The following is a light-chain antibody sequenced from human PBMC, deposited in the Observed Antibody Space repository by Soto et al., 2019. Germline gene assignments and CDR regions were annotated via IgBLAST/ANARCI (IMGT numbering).Light chain of an antibody. Sequence: DIQMTQSPSSLSASVGDRVTITCRASQSISSYLNWYQHKPGKAPKLLIYAASSFQSGVPSRFSGSESGTDFTLTITSLQPEDFATYYCQQTYSAPRTVGGGTKVDSK. V-gene: IGKV1-39*01. CDR3: QQTYSAPRT. J-gene: IGKJ4*01. CDR1: QSISSY. CDR2: AAS.